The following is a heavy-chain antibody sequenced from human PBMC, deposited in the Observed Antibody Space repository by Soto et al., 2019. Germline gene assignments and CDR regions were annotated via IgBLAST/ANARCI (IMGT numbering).Heavy chain of an antibody. Sequence: QVQLVQSGAEVKKPGSSVKVSCKASGGTFSSYAISWVRQAPGQGLEWLGGVIPIFGTANYAQKFQGRVTITADESTRTAYMELSSQRSEDTAVYYCARDNLVVVTPLRSRGPAYYYGMDVWGQGSTVTVSS. V-gene: IGHV1-69*12. J-gene: IGHJ6*02. D-gene: IGHD2-21*02. CDR2: VIPIFGTA. CDR1: GGTFSSYA. CDR3: ARDNLVVVTPLRSRGPAYYYGMDV.